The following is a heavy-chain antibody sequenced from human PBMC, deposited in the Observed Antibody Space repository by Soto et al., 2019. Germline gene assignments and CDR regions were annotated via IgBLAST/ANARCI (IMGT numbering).Heavy chain of an antibody. J-gene: IGHJ4*02. CDR2: IYYSGST. Sequence: SETLSLTCTVSGGSISSSSYYWGWILQPPGKGLEWIGSIYYSGSTYYNPSLKSRVTISVDTSKNQFSLKLSSVTAADTAVYYCARQAVAGTSGTDYWGQGTLVTVSS. D-gene: IGHD6-19*01. CDR1: GGSISSSSYY. V-gene: IGHV4-39*01. CDR3: ARQAVAGTSGTDY.